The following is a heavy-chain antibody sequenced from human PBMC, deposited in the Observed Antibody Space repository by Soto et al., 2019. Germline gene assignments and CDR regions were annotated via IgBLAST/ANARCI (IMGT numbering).Heavy chain of an antibody. CDR1: GGTFSKDA. V-gene: IGHV1-69*01. Sequence: QVQLVQSGAEVKKPGSSVTVSCKTSGGTFSKDAINWVRQAPGQGLEWMGLLIPVFGSPIYAQKFQGRIRITAEEFTSTAFMDLSRLRSEDTAVYYCTRVLGYTFEPGKTRYYAMDVWGQGTTVSVSS. D-gene: IGHD5-18*01. CDR2: LIPVFGSP. CDR3: TRVLGYTFEPGKTRYYAMDV. J-gene: IGHJ6*02.